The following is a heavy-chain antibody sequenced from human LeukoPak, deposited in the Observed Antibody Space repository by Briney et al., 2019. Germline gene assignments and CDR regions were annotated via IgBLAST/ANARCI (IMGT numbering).Heavy chain of an antibody. D-gene: IGHD3-16*02. V-gene: IGHV3-30*18. CDR2: ISYDGNNK. CDR1: GFSFSSYG. Sequence: GGSLRLSCAAPGFSFSSYGMHWVRQAPGWGLEWEEAISYDGNNKYYSDSVKGRITISRDHSKNTLYLQMNSLGAEDTAVYYCAKSPTFGGVIVSVGAHWGQGTLVTVSS. CDR3: AKSPTFGGVIVSVGAH. J-gene: IGHJ4*02.